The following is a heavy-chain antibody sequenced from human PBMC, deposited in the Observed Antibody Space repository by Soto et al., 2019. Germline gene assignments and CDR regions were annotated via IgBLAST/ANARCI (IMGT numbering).Heavy chain of an antibody. CDR3: AKDISGKRNSRLRGGLWSGYTYYYYGMDV. CDR2: ISWNSGSI. D-gene: IGHD3-3*01. V-gene: IGHV3-9*01. J-gene: IGHJ6*02. CDR1: GFTFGDYA. Sequence: PGGSLRLSCAASGFTFGDYAMHWVRQAPGKGLEWVSGISWNSGSIGYADSVKGRFTISRDNAKNSLYLQMNSLRAEDTALYYCAKDISGKRNSRLRGGLWSGYTYYYYGMDVWGQGTTVTVSS.